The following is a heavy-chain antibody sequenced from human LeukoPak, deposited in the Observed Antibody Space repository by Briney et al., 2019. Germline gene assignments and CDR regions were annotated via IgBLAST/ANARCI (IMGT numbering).Heavy chain of an antibody. CDR1: GFTFSTYW. CDR3: ARDLSPAHF. CDR2: VNGDGTST. D-gene: IGHD2/OR15-2a*01. V-gene: IGHV3-74*01. Sequence: GGSLRLSCTASGFTFSTYWMQWVRQAPGKGLVWVSRVNGDGTSTVYADSVKGRFTISRDNAKNTLYLQMNSLRAEDTAVYYCARDLSPAHFWGQGTLVTVSS. J-gene: IGHJ4*02.